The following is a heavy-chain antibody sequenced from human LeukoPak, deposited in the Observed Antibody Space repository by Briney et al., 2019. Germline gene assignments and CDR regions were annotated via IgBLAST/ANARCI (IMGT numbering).Heavy chain of an antibody. Sequence: AETLSLTCAVDGGSFSGYCWGWVRLPPGKGLGWIGEVNHSRSTNYNPSLKSRVTISLDTSKNQFSLKLSSVTAADTAVYYCARGGSGWSSYYYYYMDVWGKGTTVTVSS. CDR3: ARGGSGWSSYYYYYMDV. CDR2: VNHSRST. D-gene: IGHD6-19*01. V-gene: IGHV4-34*01. J-gene: IGHJ6*03. CDR1: GGSFSGYC.